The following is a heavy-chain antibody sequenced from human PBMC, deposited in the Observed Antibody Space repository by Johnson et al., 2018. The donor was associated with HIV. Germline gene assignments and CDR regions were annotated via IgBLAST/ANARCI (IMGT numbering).Heavy chain of an antibody. CDR3: AREALDAFDI. Sequence: EQLVESGGGLVQPGGSLRLSCAASGFTFGIYWMTWVLQAPRKGLEWVATITHAGRAKYSVASVKGRFTISKDNAKNSLYLQMNSLRAEDTAVYDCAREALDAFDIWGQWTMVTVSS. J-gene: IGHJ3*02. CDR1: GFTFGIYW. V-gene: IGHV3-7*01. CDR2: ITHAGRAK.